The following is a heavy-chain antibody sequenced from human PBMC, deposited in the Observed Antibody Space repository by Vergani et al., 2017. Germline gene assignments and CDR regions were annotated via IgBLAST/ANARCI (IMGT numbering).Heavy chain of an antibody. CDR1: GYTFTSYY. CDR3: ARAAYSTEAGWFDP. Sequence: VQLVQSGAEVKKPGASVKVSCKASGYTFTSYYMHWVRQAPGQGLEWMGIINPSGGSTSYAQKFQGRVTMTRDTSTSTAYMELRSLRSDDTAVYYCARAAYSTEAGWFDPWGQGTLVTVSS. J-gene: IGHJ5*02. D-gene: IGHD1-26*01. V-gene: IGHV1-46*01. CDR2: INPSGGST.